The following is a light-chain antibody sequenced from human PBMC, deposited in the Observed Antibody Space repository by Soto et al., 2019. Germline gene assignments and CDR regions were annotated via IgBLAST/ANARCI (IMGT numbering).Light chain of an antibody. Sequence: QSALTQPASVSGSPGQSITISCTGTSTDIGVYNYVSWFQQHPGKAPKLMIYEVSSRPSGVSSRFSGSKSGNTASLTISGLQAEDEADYYCSSYTSSSTLVVFGGGTKLTVL. CDR3: SSYTSSSTLVV. J-gene: IGLJ2*01. V-gene: IGLV2-14*01. CDR1: STDIGVYNY. CDR2: EVS.